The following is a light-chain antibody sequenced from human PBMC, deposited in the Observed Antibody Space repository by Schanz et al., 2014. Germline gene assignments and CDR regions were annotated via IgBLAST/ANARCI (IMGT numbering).Light chain of an antibody. CDR3: FSFTYSRTRV. CDR1: SSDVGGYNF. V-gene: IGLV2-11*01. J-gene: IGLJ3*02. CDR2: DVS. Sequence: QSALAQPPSASGSPGQSVTIACTGTSSDVGGYNFVSWYQQHPGKGPKVMIYDVSKRPSGVPDRFSGSKSGNTASLTISGLQAEDESDYYCFSFTYSRTRVFGGGTKLTVL.